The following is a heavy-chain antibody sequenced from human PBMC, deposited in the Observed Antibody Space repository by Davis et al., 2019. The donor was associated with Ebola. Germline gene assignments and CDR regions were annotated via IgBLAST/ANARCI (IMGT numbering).Heavy chain of an antibody. CDR3: ARLRGVVGAGHAFDI. V-gene: IGHV3-7*01. D-gene: IGHD1-26*01. J-gene: IGHJ3*02. CDR1: GFTFSSYW. Sequence: GGSLRLSCAASGFTFSSYWMSWVRQAPGKGLEWVANIKQDGSEKYYVDSVKGRFTISRDNAKNSLYLQMNSLRAEDTAVYYCARLRGVVGAGHAFDIWGQGTMVTVSS. CDR2: IKQDGSEK.